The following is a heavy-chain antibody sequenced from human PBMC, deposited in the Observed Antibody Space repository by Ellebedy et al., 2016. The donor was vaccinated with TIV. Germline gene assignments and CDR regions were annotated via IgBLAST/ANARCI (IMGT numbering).Heavy chain of an antibody. CDR3: ARVWNYYGGNPSYYFDY. CDR2: SITILGKA. V-gene: IGHV1-69*10. CDR1: GGTFSSYG. J-gene: IGHJ4*02. D-gene: IGHD4-23*01. Sequence: SVKVSCKASGGTFSSYGISWVGQPPGQGLEEMGGSITILGKANYAQKFQGRVTITADESTYTAYMELSSLRSEDTAVYYWARVWNYYGGNPSYYFDYWGQGTLVTVSS.